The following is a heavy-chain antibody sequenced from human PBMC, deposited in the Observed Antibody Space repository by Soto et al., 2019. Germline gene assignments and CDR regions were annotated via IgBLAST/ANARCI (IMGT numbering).Heavy chain of an antibody. CDR2: ISSNGGTT. Sequence: EVQLAESGGGMVQTGGTLRLSCVASGFTFSSYDMHWVRQAQGTGLEYVSSISSNGGTTYYGNSGKGRFTISRDNSKNTLYLQMGSLRADDMAVYYCMRRVSGHYDYWGHGTLVSVSS. J-gene: IGHJ4*01. V-gene: IGHV3-64*01. CDR1: GFTFSSYD. D-gene: IGHD3-10*01. CDR3: MRRVSGHYDY.